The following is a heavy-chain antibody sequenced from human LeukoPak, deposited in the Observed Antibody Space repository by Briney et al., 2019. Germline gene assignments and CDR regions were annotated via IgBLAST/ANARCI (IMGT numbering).Heavy chain of an antibody. D-gene: IGHD6-6*01. Sequence: GGSLRLSCAASGFTFSSYWMHWVRQVPGKGLVWVSRINTDGSTTRYADSVKGRFTISRDNAKNTLHLQMNSLRAEDTAVYYCARDTPVAKQLVRYYYYMDVWGKGTTVTVSS. CDR2: INTDGSTT. V-gene: IGHV3-74*01. CDR3: ARDTPVAKQLVRYYYYMDV. CDR1: GFTFSSYW. J-gene: IGHJ6*03.